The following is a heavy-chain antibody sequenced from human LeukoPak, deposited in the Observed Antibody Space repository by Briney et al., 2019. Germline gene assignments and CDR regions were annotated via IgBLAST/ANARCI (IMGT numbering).Heavy chain of an antibody. CDR3: AKDVVVVVAATPSY. J-gene: IGHJ4*02. CDR1: GFTFSSYA. D-gene: IGHD2-15*01. Sequence: PGGSLRLSCAASGFTFSSYAMSWVRQALGKGLEWVSAISGSGGSTYYADSVKGRFTISRDNSKNTLYLQMNSLRAEDTAVYYCAKDVVVVVAATPSYWGQGTLVTVSS. V-gene: IGHV3-23*01. CDR2: ISGSGGST.